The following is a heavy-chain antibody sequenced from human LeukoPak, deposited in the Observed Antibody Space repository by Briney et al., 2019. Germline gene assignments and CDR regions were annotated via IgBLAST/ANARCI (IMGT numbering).Heavy chain of an antibody. CDR3: ARVRGRTVTTFDY. CDR2: MNPNSGNT. CDR1: GYTFTSYD. V-gene: IGHV1-8*01. Sequence: WASVKVSCKASGYTFTSYDINWVRQATGQGLEWMGWMNPNSGNTGYAQKFQGRVTMTRNASISTAYMELSRLRSDDTAVYYCARVRGRTVTTFDYWGQGTLVTVSS. J-gene: IGHJ4*02. D-gene: IGHD4-17*01.